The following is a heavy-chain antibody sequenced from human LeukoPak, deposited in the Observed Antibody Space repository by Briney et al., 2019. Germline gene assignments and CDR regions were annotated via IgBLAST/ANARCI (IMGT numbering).Heavy chain of an antibody. D-gene: IGHD3-22*01. Sequence: PGRSLRLSCAASGFTFSSYGMSWVRHAPGQGLEWVSAISGSGGSTYYADSVKGRFTISRDNSKNTLYLQMNSLRAEDTAVYYCAKRRDYYDSSGYYYVGFDYWGQGTLVTVSS. CDR3: AKRRDYYDSSGYYYVGFDY. V-gene: IGHV3-23*01. CDR2: ISGSGGST. CDR1: GFTFSSYG. J-gene: IGHJ4*02.